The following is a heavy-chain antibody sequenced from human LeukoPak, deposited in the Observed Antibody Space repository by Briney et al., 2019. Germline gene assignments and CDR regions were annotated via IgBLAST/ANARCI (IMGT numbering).Heavy chain of an antibody. Sequence: GASVKVSCKASGYTFTSYYMHWVRQAPGQGLEWMGIINPSGGSTSYAQKFQGRVTMTTDTSTSTAYMELRSLRSDDTAVYYCARGDSSFLFFDYWGQGTLVTVSS. CDR3: ARGDSSFLFFDY. CDR1: GYTFTSYY. V-gene: IGHV1-46*01. CDR2: INPSGGST. D-gene: IGHD2/OR15-2a*01. J-gene: IGHJ4*02.